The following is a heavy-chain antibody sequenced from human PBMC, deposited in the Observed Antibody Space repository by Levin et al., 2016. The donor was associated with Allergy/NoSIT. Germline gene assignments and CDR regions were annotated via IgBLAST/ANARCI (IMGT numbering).Heavy chain of an antibody. Sequence: ASVKVSCKASGYTFTSYYMHWVRQAPGQGLEWMGWVNPNSGVTNYSQKFQGRVTMTRDTSINTAYMELSRLTFDDTAVYYCARDSYYGPGTYYEGWFDPWGQGTLVTVSS. CDR2: VNPNSGVT. V-gene: IGHV1-2*02. CDR1: GYTFTSYY. J-gene: IGHJ5*02. D-gene: IGHD3-10*01. CDR3: ARDSYYGPGTYYEGWFDP.